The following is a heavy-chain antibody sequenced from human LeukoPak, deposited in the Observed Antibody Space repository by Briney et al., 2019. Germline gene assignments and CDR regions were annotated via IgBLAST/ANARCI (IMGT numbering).Heavy chain of an antibody. CDR2: ISGSGGST. J-gene: IGHJ6*02. CDR1: GFTFSSYA. V-gene: IGHV3-23*01. D-gene: IGHD1-26*01. CDR3: ARLEGSYYHGMDV. Sequence: GGSLRLSCAASGFTFSSYAMSWVRQAPGKGLEWVSAISGSGGSTYYADSVRGRFTIFRDNSKNTLYLQMNSLRAEDTAVYYCARLEGSYYHGMDVWGQGTTVTVSS.